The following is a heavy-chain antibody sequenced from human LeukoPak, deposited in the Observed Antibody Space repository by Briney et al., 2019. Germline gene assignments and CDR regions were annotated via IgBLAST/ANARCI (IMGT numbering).Heavy chain of an antibody. J-gene: IGHJ4*02. CDR3: ARSPASGYYDSSGPYTGGYFDY. Sequence: GASVKVSCKASGGIFSSYAISWVRQAPGQGLEWMGGIIPIFGTPNYAQKLQGRVTMTTDTSTSTAYMELRSLRSDDTAVYYCARSPASGYYDSSGPYTGGYFDYWGQGTLVTVSS. CDR2: IIPIFGTP. V-gene: IGHV1-69*05. D-gene: IGHD3-22*01. CDR1: GGIFSSYA.